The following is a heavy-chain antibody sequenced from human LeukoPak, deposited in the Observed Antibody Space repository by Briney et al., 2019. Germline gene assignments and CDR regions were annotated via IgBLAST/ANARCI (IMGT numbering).Heavy chain of an antibody. J-gene: IGHJ4*02. D-gene: IGHD3-3*01. CDR1: GFTFSDYA. Sequence: GGSLRLSCAASGFTFSDYAMSWVRQTPGKGLQGVSATSGSGHSAYYADSVKGRFSISRDNSKNTLYLQMDSLRVEDTAVYYCAKWSNFWSDYQDYWGQGTLVTVSS. CDR2: TSGSGHSA. V-gene: IGHV3-23*01. CDR3: AKWSNFWSDYQDY.